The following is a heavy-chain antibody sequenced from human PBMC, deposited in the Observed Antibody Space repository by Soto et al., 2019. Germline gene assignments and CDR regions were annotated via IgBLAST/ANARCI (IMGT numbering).Heavy chain of an antibody. Sequence: GGSLRLSCAASRFSFSDYWMNWVRQAPGKGLEWVANIKEDGSQKYYVGAVRGRFTISRDNAKNSLYLQMNSLRAEDTAVYYCARVNSSGFSDYWGQGTLVTVS. J-gene: IGHJ4*03. CDR1: RFSFSDYW. CDR2: IKEDGSQK. CDR3: ARVNSSGFSDY. V-gene: IGHV3-7*01. D-gene: IGHD6-19*01.